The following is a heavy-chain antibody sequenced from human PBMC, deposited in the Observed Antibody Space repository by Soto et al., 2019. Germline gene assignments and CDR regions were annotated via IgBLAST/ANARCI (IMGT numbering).Heavy chain of an antibody. V-gene: IGHV1-3*01. CDR3: ARAVAVPADFDY. Sequence: ASVKVSCKASGYTFTGYAMHWVRQAPGRRLEWMGWINAGNGNTKYSQKFQGRVTITRDTSASTAYMELSSLRSEDTAVYYCARAVAVPADFDYWGLGPLVTVPS. D-gene: IGHD6-19*01. CDR2: INAGNGNT. CDR1: GYTFTGYA. J-gene: IGHJ4*02.